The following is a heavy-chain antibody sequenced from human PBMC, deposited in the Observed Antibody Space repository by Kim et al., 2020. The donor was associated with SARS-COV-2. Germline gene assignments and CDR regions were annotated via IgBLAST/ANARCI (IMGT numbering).Heavy chain of an antibody. J-gene: IGHJ4*02. Sequence: ASVKVSCKASGYTFTSYGISWVRQAPGQGLEWMGWISAYNGNTNYAQKLQGRVTMTTDTSTSTAYMELRSLRSDDTAVYYCARGVLLWFGELLAEGDYWGQGTLVTVSS. V-gene: IGHV1-18*01. CDR1: GYTFTSYG. CDR3: ARGVLLWFGELLAEGDY. CDR2: ISAYNGNT. D-gene: IGHD3-10*01.